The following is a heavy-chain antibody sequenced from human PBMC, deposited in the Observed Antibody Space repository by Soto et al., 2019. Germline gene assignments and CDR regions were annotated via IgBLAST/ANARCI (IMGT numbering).Heavy chain of an antibody. V-gene: IGHV1-69*12. CDR1: GGTFSSYA. Sequence: QVQLVQSGAEVKKPGSSVKVSCKASGGTFSSYAISWVRQAPGQGLEWMGGIIPIFGTANYAQKFQGRVTITAGEATSTAYMELSSLRAEDTAVYYCAGGEGEVGATRWYYYYGMDVWGQGTTVTVSS. J-gene: IGHJ6*02. D-gene: IGHD1-26*01. CDR2: IIPIFGTA. CDR3: AGGEGEVGATRWYYYYGMDV.